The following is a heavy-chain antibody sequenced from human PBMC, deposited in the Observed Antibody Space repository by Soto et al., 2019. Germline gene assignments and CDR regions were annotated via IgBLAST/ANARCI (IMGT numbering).Heavy chain of an antibody. J-gene: IGHJ4*02. CDR1: GYTFTSYG. V-gene: IGHV1-18*01. CDR3: VVAAQPSYFDY. D-gene: IGHD2-15*01. CDR2: ISAYNGNT. Sequence: QVQLVQSGAEVKKPGASVKVSCKASGYTFTSYGISWVRQAPGQGLEWMGWISAYNGNTNYAQKLQGRVTMTTDTSTSTPYMELRSLRSDDTAVYSCVVAAQPSYFDYWGQGTLVTVSS.